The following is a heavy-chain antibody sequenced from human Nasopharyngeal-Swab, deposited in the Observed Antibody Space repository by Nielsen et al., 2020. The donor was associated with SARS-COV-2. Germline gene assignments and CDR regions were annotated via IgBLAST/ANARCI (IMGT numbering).Heavy chain of an antibody. J-gene: IGHJ6*02. V-gene: IGHV3-15*01. D-gene: IGHD6-19*01. Sequence: GESLKISCAASGFTFSNAWMSWVRQAPGKGLEWVGRIKSKTDGGTTDYAAPVKGRFTISRDDSKNTLYLQMNRLKTEDTAVYYCTTDGVAGTHLSFYYYGMDVWGQGTTVTVSS. CDR1: GFTFSNAW. CDR2: IKSKTDGGTT. CDR3: TTDGVAGTHLSFYYYGMDV.